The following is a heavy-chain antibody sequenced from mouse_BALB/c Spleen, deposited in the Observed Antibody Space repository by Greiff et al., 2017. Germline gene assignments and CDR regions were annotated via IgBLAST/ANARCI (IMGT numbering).Heavy chain of an antibody. J-gene: IGHJ1*01. D-gene: IGHD2-10*02. Sequence: EVMLVESGGDLVKPGGSLKLSCAASGFTFSSYGMSWVRQTPDKRLEWVATISSGGSYTYYPDSVKGRFTISRDNAKNTLYLQMSSLKSEDTAMYYCARRAYGNFWYFDVWGAGTTVTVSS. CDR3: ARRAYGNFWYFDV. CDR1: GFTFSSYG. V-gene: IGHV5-6*02. CDR2: ISSGGSYT.